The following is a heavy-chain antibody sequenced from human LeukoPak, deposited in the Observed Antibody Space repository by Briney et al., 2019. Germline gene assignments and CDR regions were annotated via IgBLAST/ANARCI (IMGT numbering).Heavy chain of an antibody. CDR1: GFTFSSYE. J-gene: IGHJ5*02. CDR2: ISSSGSTI. D-gene: IGHD3-16*01. CDR3: ARQRFTTRAYAGNWFDP. Sequence: GGSLRLSCAASGFTFSSYEMNWVRQAPGKGLEWVSYISSSGSTIYYADSVKGRFTISRDNAKNSLYLQMNSLRAEDTAVYYCARQRFTTRAYAGNWFDPWGQGTLVTVSS. V-gene: IGHV3-48*03.